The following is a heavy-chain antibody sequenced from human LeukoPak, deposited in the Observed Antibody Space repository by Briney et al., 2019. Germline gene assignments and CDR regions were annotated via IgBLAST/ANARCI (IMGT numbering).Heavy chain of an antibody. D-gene: IGHD2-15*01. J-gene: IGHJ4*02. CDR1: GGSISSYY. CDR2: IYYSGST. CDR3: ARVRGARANYFDY. Sequence: SETLSLTCTVSGGSISSYYWSWIRQPPGKGLEWIGYIYYSGSTNYNPSLKSRVTISVDTSKNQFSLKLSSVTAADTAVYYCARVRGARANYFDYWGQRTLVTVSS. V-gene: IGHV4-59*01.